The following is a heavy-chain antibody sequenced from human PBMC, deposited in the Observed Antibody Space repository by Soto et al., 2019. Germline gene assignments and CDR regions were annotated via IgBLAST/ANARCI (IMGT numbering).Heavy chain of an antibody. Sequence: GGSLRLSCAASGFTFSSYSMNWVRQAPGKGLEWVSYISSSSSTIYYADSVKGRFTISRDNAKNSLYLQMNSLRAEDTAVYYCARRWELVVDYWGQGTLVTVSS. CDR3: ARRWELVVDY. D-gene: IGHD1-26*01. V-gene: IGHV3-48*01. CDR1: GFTFSSYS. J-gene: IGHJ4*02. CDR2: ISSSSSTI.